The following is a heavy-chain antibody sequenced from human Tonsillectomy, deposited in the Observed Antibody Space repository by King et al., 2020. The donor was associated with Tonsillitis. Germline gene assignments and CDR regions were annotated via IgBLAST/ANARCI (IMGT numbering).Heavy chain of an antibody. Sequence: HVQLVQSGGGVVQPGRSLRLSCAASGFTFRSYGMHWVRQAPGKGVEWVAVISYDGSNKYYAESVKGRFTISRDNSKNTLYLQMNSLRAEDTAVDYCAKDSAGGQQWLEYFDFWGQGTLVTVSS. CDR1: GFTFRSYG. V-gene: IGHV3-30*18. D-gene: IGHD6-19*01. J-gene: IGHJ4*02. CDR3: AKDSAGGQQWLEYFDF. CDR2: ISYDGSNK.